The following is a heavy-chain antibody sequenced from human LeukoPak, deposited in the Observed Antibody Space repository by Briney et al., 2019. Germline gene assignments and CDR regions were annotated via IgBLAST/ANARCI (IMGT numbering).Heavy chain of an antibody. CDR2: IRYDGSNK. D-gene: IGHD3-22*01. CDR3: AKDRGYYDSSGYYYDY. J-gene: IGHJ4*02. CDR1: GFTFSGHW. V-gene: IGHV3-30*02. Sequence: PGGSLRLSCAGSGFTFSGHWMSWVRQAPGKGLEWVAFIRYDGSNKYYADSVKGRFTISRDNSKNTLYLQMNSLRAEDTAVYYCAKDRGYYDSSGYYYDYWGQGTLVTVSS.